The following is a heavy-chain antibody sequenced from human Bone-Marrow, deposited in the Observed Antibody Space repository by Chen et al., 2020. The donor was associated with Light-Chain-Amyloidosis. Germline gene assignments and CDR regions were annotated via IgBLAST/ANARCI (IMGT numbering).Heavy chain of an antibody. CDR3: ARRRDGYNFDY. J-gene: IGHJ4*02. V-gene: IGHV5-51*01. CDR2: IYPDDSDA. D-gene: IGHD5-12*01. Sequence: EVQLEQSGPEVKKPGESLKISCKGSGYTFPHYWIGWVRQMSGKGLEWMGVIYPDDSDARYSPTFEGQVTISADKSITTAYLQWRSLKASDTAMYYCARRRDGYNFDYWGQGTLVTVSS. CDR1: GYTFPHYW.